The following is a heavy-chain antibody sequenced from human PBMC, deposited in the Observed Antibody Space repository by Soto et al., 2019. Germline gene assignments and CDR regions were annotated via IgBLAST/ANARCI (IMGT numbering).Heavy chain of an antibody. J-gene: IGHJ4*02. CDR1: GDSVSSNSAA. V-gene: IGHV6-1*01. D-gene: IGHD2-8*01. Sequence: SQTLSLTCAISGDSVSSNSAAWNWIRQSPSRGLEWLGRTYYRSKWNNDYALSVKRRITINPDTSKNQFSLKLSSVTAADTAVYYCASSDIVLMVYAPFDYWGQGTLVTVSS. CDR2: TYYRSKWNN. CDR3: ASSDIVLMVYAPFDY.